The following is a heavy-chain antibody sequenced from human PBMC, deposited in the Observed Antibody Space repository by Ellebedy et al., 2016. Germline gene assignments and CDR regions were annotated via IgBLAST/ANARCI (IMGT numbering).Heavy chain of an antibody. CDR2: INPSGGNT. J-gene: IGHJ5*02. CDR1: GYTLTSYY. V-gene: IGHV1-46*01. D-gene: IGHD4-23*01. CDR3: ARGDYGGKSPGRA. Sequence: ASVKVSCXASGYTLTSYYMNWVRQAPGQGIEWLEIINPSGGNTNYAQKFQGRVSMATDTSTTTVYMELSSLRSEDTALYYCARGDYGGKSPGRAWGQGTLVTVSS.